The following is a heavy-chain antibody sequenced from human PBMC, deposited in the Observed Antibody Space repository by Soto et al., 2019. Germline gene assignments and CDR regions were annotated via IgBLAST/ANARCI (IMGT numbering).Heavy chain of an antibody. D-gene: IGHD6-13*01. CDR1: GYTFTSYC. Sequence: ASVKVSCKASGYTFTSYCISWVRQAPVQGLEWMGWINPNSGGTHYAEQFQGRVTMTWDTSISTVYMELNSLTSDDTAVYYCAREEATAGNDCFDYRGQGTLLTVS. CDR2: INPNSGGT. J-gene: IGHJ4*02. CDR3: AREEATAGNDCFDY. V-gene: IGHV1-2*02.